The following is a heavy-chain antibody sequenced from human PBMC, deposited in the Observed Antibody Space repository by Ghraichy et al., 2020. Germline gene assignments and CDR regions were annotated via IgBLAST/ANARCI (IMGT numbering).Heavy chain of an antibody. CDR2: ISGSGGST. CDR1: GFTFSSYA. CDR3: AKGGYSGYDLQY. V-gene: IGHV3-23*01. J-gene: IGHJ4*02. Sequence: GSLRLSCAASGFTFSSYAMSWVRQAPGKGLEWVSAISGSGGSTYYADSVKGRFTISRDNSKNTLYLQMNSLRAEDTAVYYCAKGGYSGYDLQYWGQGTLVTVSS. D-gene: IGHD5-12*01.